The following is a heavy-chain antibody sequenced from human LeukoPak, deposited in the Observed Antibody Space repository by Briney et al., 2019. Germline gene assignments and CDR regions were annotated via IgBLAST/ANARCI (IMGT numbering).Heavy chain of an antibody. CDR1: GGTFSIYA. CDR2: IIPILGIA. J-gene: IGHJ4*02. V-gene: IGHV1-69*04. CDR3: ARSDYGDYERGFFDY. Sequence: SVNVSCTASGGTFSIYAISWVRQAPAQGLEWMGRIIPILGIANYAQKFQGRVTITADKSTSTAYMELSSLRSEDTAVYYCARSDYGDYERGFFDYWGQGTLVTVSS. D-gene: IGHD4-17*01.